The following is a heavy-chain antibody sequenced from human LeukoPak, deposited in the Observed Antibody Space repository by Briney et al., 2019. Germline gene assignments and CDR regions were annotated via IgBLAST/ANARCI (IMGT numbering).Heavy chain of an antibody. CDR2: IYYSGST. CDR3: ARVTHDSSGYYYLYYGMDV. CDR1: GGSISNYY. V-gene: IGHV4-59*12. J-gene: IGHJ6*02. Sequence: SETLSLTCTVSGGSISNYYWSWIRQPPGKGLEWIGYIYYSGSTYYNPSLKSRVTISVDTSKNQFSLKLSSVTAADTAVYYCARVTHDSSGYYYLYYGMDVWGQGTTVTVSS. D-gene: IGHD3-22*01.